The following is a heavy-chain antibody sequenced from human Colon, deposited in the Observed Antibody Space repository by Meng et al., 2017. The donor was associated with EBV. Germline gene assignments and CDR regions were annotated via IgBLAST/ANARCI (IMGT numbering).Heavy chain of an antibody. Sequence: QGQTQQWGAGLLKPSGTLSLPCGVSGGSFSGYYWSWIRQAPGKGLEWIGEINHSGSTKFNPSLESRVSISVDTSENQVSLKLTSVTAADTAVYYCARRTTVNLRSFDSWGQGTLVTVSS. V-gene: IGHV4-34*01. CDR2: INHSGST. CDR3: ARRTTVNLRSFDS. J-gene: IGHJ4*02. D-gene: IGHD4-17*01. CDR1: GGSFSGYY.